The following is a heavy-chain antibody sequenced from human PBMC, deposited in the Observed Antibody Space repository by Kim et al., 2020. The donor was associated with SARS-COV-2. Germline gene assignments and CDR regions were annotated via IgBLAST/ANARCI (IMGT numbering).Heavy chain of an antibody. CDR3: ARDTYTSYDSSDHYYYYYGMDV. J-gene: IGHJ6*02. V-gene: IGHV1-69*04. Sequence: SVKVSCKASGGTFSSYAISWVRQAPGQGLEWMGRIIPILGIANYAQKFQGRVTITADKSTSTAYMELSSLRSEDTAVYYCARDTYTSYDSSDHYYYYYGMDVWGQGTTVTVSS. D-gene: IGHD3-22*01. CDR1: GGTFSSYA. CDR2: IIPILGIA.